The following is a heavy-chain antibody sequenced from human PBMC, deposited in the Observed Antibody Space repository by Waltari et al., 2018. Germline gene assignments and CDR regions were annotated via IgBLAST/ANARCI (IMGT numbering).Heavy chain of an antibody. D-gene: IGHD1-26*01. J-gene: IGHJ4*02. CDR3: ARALYGSYGRVY. V-gene: IGHV3-48*03. Sequence: EVQLVESGGGLVQPGGSLRLSCAASGFTFSSYEMNWVRQAPGKWLEWVSYISSSGSTIYYADSVKGRFTISRDNAKNSLYLQMNSLRAEDTAVYYCARALYGSYGRVYWGQGTLVTVSS. CDR2: ISSSGSTI. CDR1: GFTFSSYE.